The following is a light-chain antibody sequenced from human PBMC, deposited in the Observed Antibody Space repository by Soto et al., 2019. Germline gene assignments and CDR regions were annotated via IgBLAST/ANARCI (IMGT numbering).Light chain of an antibody. CDR2: DAS. CDR3: QQYNIYWT. Sequence: DVQLTQSPSTLSASVVDRVTITSRASQSISGSLAWYQHKPGKAPKALIYDASSLESGVPSRFRGSGSGTEFTLTISSLQPDDFATYYCQQYNIYWTFGQGTKVDIK. CDR1: QSISGS. V-gene: IGKV1-5*01. J-gene: IGKJ1*01.